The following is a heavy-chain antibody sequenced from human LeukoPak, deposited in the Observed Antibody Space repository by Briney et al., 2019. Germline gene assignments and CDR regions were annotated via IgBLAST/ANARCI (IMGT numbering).Heavy chain of an antibody. J-gene: IGHJ6*02. Sequence: PGRSLRLSCAASGFTFDDFAMHWVRQAPGKGLEWVSGITSNSGSIAYADSVKGRFTISRDNAKNSLYLQMNSLRAEDAALYYCAKDFSASLPSGSSQYHFYYYGMDVWGQGTTVTVSS. CDR2: ITSNSGSI. CDR3: AKDFSASLPSGSSQYHFYYYGMDV. D-gene: IGHD3-10*01. CDR1: GFTFDDFA. V-gene: IGHV3-9*01.